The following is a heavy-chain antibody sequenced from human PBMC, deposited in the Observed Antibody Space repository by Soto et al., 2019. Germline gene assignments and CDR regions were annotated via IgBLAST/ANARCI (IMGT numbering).Heavy chain of an antibody. CDR1: GGTFSSYA. Sequence: ASVKVSCKASGGTFSSYAISWVRQAPGQGLEWMGGIIPIFGTANYAQKFQGRVTITADESTSTAYMELSSLRSEDTAVYYCVNHGRAGRDYWGQGTLVTVSS. J-gene: IGHJ4*02. V-gene: IGHV1-69*13. CDR3: VNHGRAGRDY. CDR2: IIPIFGTA.